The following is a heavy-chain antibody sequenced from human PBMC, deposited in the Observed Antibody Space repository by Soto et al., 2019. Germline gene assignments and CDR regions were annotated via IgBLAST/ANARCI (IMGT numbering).Heavy chain of an antibody. Sequence: EVQLLESGGGLVQPGGSLRLSCAASGFTFSSYAMSWVRQAPGKGLEWVSAISGSGGSTYYADSVKGRFTISRDNSKNTLYLQMNSLRAEDKAVYYCAKDHARYYDFWSGYLPDAFDIWGQGTMVTVSS. CDR1: GFTFSSYA. J-gene: IGHJ3*02. D-gene: IGHD3-3*01. CDR2: ISGSGGST. V-gene: IGHV3-23*01. CDR3: AKDHARYYDFWSGYLPDAFDI.